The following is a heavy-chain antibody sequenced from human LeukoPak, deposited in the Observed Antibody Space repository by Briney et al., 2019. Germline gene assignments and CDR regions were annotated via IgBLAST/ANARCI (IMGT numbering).Heavy chain of an antibody. V-gene: IGHV3-21*01. CDR1: GFTFDDYG. J-gene: IGHJ4*02. Sequence: GGSLRLSCAASGFTFDDYGMSWVRQAPGKGLEWVSSISSSSSYIYYADSVKGRFTISRDNAKNSLYLQMNSLRAEDTAVYYCSRIATTDPYYFDYWGQGTLVTVSS. CDR3: SRIATTDPYYFDY. D-gene: IGHD4-17*01. CDR2: ISSSSSYI.